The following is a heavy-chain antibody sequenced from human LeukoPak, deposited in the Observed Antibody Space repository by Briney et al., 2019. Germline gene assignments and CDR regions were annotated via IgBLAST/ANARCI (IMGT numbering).Heavy chain of an antibody. CDR3: ARREFSRYFDWVRGMDV. CDR2: IYYSGST. Sequence: ASETLSLTCTVSGGSISSSSYYWGWIRQPPGKGLEWIGSIYYSGSTYYNPSLKSRVTISVDTSKNQFSLKLSSVTAADTAVYYCARREFSRYFDWVRGMDVWGKGTTVTISS. V-gene: IGHV4-39*01. J-gene: IGHJ6*03. CDR1: GGSISSSSYY. D-gene: IGHD3-9*01.